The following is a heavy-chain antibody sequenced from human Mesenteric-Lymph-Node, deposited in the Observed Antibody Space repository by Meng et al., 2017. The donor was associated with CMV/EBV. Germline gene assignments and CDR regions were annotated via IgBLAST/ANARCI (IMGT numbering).Heavy chain of an antibody. CDR2: INQDGSEK. D-gene: IGHD6-6*01. Sequence: GESLKISCAGTGFISRFPFPTYWMTWVRQAPGKGLEWVANINQDGSEKYYVDSVKGRFTISRDNAKNSLYLQMNSLRAEDTAVYYCAREISSSGRYFDHWGQGTLVTVSS. CDR3: AREISSSGRYFDH. CDR1: GFISRFPFPTYW. J-gene: IGHJ4*02. V-gene: IGHV3-7*01.